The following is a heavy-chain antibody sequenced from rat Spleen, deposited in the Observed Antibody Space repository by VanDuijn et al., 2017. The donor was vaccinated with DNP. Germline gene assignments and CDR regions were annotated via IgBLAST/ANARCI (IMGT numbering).Heavy chain of an antibody. CDR2: ISTSGSRA. J-gene: IGHJ4*01. Sequence: EVQLVESGGGLVQPGRSLKLSCAASGFTFRNYGMAWVRQAPKKGLEWVATISTSGSRAYYPDSVKGRFTISRDDAKSSLYLQMNSLKSEDTATYYCARHRTIMPYYYVMDAWGQGASVTVSS. CDR1: GFTFRNYG. CDR3: ARHRTIMPYYYVMDA. V-gene: IGHV5S13*01. D-gene: IGHD1-12*01.